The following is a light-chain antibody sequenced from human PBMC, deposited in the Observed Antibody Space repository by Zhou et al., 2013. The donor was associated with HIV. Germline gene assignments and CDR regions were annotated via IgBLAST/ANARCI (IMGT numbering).Light chain of an antibody. CDR1: QSVSSNY. CDR3: QQRRNWPIT. V-gene: IGKV3-11*01. Sequence: EIVLTQSPGTLSLSPGERATLSCRASQSVSSNYFAWYQQKPGQAPRLLIYDTSNRAAGIPARFSGSGSGTDFTLTISSLEPEDFAIYYCQQRRNWPITFGQGTRLEIK. J-gene: IGKJ5*01. CDR2: DTS.